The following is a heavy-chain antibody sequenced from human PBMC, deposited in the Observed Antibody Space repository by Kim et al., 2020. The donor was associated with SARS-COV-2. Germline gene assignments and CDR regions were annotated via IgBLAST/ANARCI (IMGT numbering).Heavy chain of an antibody. CDR2: ISGSDGST. Sequence: GGSLRLSCAVSGFIFSSYAMSWVRQAPGKGLEWISAISGSDGSTYYADSVKGRFTISRDNSKNTLHLQMNSLRADDTAVYYCAKQRSAISSSGVNYWGQGTLVTVSS. CDR1: GFIFSSYA. CDR3: AKQRSAISSSGVNY. J-gene: IGHJ4*02. V-gene: IGHV3-23*01. D-gene: IGHD6-13*01.